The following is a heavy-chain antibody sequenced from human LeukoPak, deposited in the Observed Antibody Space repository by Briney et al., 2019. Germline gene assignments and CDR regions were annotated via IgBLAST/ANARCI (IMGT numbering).Heavy chain of an antibody. Sequence: SETLSLTCTVSGGSISSYYWSWIRQPPGKGLEWIGYIYYSGSTNYNPPLKSRVTITVDTSKNHSSLKLSSVTAADTAVYYCAFKSRYYGMDVWGQGTTVTVSS. CDR1: GGSISSYY. CDR3: AFKSRYYGMDV. CDR2: IYYSGST. V-gene: IGHV4-59*01. J-gene: IGHJ6*02.